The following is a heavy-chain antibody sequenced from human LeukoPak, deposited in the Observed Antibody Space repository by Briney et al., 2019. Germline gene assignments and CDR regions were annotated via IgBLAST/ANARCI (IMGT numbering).Heavy chain of an antibody. CDR2: TNYRSKLYN. CDR1: GDSVSSNSAA. V-gene: IGHV6-1*01. Sequence: PSQTRSLTCAISGDSVSSNSAAWDWIMQSPSKGLDWLGSTNYRSKLYNDYAVSVKSPITINPEPSKNQFSLQMNSVAPEDTAVYYCAREVPPYGLDVWGQGTTVTVSS. D-gene: IGHD2-2*01. CDR3: AREVPPYGLDV. J-gene: IGHJ6*02.